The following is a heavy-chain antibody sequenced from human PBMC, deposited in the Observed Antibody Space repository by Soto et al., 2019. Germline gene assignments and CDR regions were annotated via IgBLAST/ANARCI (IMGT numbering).Heavy chain of an antibody. J-gene: IGHJ4*02. CDR3: ARGPPNYYDSSGYTYYFDY. V-gene: IGHV1-69*13. CDR1: GGTFSSYA. CDR2: IIPIFGTA. D-gene: IGHD3-22*01. Sequence: EASVKVSCKASGGTFSSYAISWVRQAPGQGLEWMGGIIPIFGTANYAQKFQGRVTITADESTSTAYMELSSLRSEDTAVYYCARGPPNYYDSSGYTYYFDYWGQGTLVTVSS.